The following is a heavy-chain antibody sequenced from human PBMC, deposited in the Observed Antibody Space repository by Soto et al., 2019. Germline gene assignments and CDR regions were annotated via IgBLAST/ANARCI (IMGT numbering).Heavy chain of an antibody. J-gene: IGHJ4*02. V-gene: IGHV3-7*03. CDR1: GFTFSSYW. Sequence: GGSLRLSCAASGFTFSSYWMNWVRQTPGKGLEWVANIKEDGSAKYYVDSAKGRFTISRDNGKNSLYLQMNSLRAEDTAVYYCAREFVGRQRTVDYWGQGTLVTVSS. D-gene: IGHD3-16*01. CDR2: IKEDGSAK. CDR3: AREFVGRQRTVDY.